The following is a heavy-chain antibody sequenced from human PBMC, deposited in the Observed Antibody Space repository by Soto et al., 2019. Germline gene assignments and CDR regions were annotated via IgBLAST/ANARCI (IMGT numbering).Heavy chain of an antibody. CDR2: INPSSGGT. J-gene: IGHJ5*02. Sequence: QVQLVQSGAEVKKPGASVKVSCKASGYSFIDCYVHWVRQAPGQGLEWMGWINPSSGGTNYAEKFRGRVTMTRDTSIRTAYMELSRLRSDDTAVYYCARDRGYSSSSGVMWFAPLGQGTLVAVSP. D-gene: IGHD6-6*01. V-gene: IGHV1-2*02. CDR1: GYSFIDCY. CDR3: ARDRGYSSSSGVMWFAP.